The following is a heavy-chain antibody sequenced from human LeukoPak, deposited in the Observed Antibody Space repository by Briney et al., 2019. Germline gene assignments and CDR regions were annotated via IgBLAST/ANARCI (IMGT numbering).Heavy chain of an antibody. CDR3: ARYCTSTTCILRGFDY. V-gene: IGHV4-38-2*01. D-gene: IGHD2-2*01. Sequence: SETLSLTCSVSGYSFTSGHYWGWIRQPPGKGLEWIANIYHTGSAHYNPSLKSRDTISVDTSKNQFSLKLSSVTAADTAVYYCARYCTSTTCILRGFDYWGQGTLVTVSS. CDR1: GYSFTSGHY. CDR2: IYHTGSA. J-gene: IGHJ4*02.